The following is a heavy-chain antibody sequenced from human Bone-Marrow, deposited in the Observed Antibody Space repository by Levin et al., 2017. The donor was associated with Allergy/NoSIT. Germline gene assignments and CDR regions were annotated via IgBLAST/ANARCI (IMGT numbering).Heavy chain of an antibody. Sequence: GGSLRLSCAASGFIFSSYWMSWVRQAPGKGLEWVANINQDGSEKNYADSVKGRFTIARDNAKGSLYLQMNNLRAEDTALYFCAREYPIDCSVNSCYSEYWGQGTLVTASS. D-gene: IGHD2-15*01. V-gene: IGHV3-7*03. CDR2: INQDGSEK. CDR3: AREYPIDCSVNSCYSEY. CDR1: GFIFSSYW. J-gene: IGHJ4*02.